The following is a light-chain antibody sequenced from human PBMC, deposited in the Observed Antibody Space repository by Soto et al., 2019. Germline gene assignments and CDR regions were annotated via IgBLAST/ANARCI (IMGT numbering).Light chain of an antibody. J-gene: IGKJ4*01. CDR2: DAS. CDR1: QSVSSY. Sequence: EIVMTQSPATLSVSPGERAALSCRASQSVSSYLAWYQQKPGQAPRLLIYDASNRATGIPARFSGSGSGTDFTLTISSIEHEDFAVYYCQQRSNWPLTFGGGTKGDIK. CDR3: QQRSNWPLT. V-gene: IGKV3-11*01.